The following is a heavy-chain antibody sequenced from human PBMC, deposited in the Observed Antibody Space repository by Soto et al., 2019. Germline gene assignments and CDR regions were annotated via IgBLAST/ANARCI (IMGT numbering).Heavy chain of an antibody. D-gene: IGHD5-12*01. Sequence: EVQLVESGGGLVQPGGSLRLSCAASGFTFSSYWMSWVRQAPGKGLEWVANIKQDGSEKYYVDSVKGRFTISRDNAKNSLYLQMNSLRAEDTAVYYCARDGRGYDSDYYYYMDVWGKGTTVTVSS. V-gene: IGHV3-7*01. CDR2: IKQDGSEK. CDR1: GFTFSSYW. J-gene: IGHJ6*03. CDR3: ARDGRGYDSDYYYYMDV.